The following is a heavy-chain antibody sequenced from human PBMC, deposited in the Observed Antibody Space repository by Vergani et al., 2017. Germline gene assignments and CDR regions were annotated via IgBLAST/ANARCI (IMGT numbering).Heavy chain of an antibody. D-gene: IGHD6-19*01. Sequence: EVQLLESGGDLVQPGGSLRLSWAASGLTFMMHAWGWVRQAPGKGLEWVSTLSASDRRTHYADAVKGRFTITRAISKNTLILHMNSRRPEDTAVYYCAKVGRSEVAGTFGAFDIWGQGTMVTVSS. CDR1: GLTFMMHA. V-gene: IGHV3-23*01. CDR2: LSASDRRT. CDR3: AKVGRSEVAGTFGAFDI. J-gene: IGHJ3*02.